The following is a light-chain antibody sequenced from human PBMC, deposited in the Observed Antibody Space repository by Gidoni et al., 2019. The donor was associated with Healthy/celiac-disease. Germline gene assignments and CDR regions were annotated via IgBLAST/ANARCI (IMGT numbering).Light chain of an antibody. CDR1: HSVISY. J-gene: IGKJ3*01. V-gene: IGKV3-11*01. CDR3: QQRSTWFT. Sequence: EIVLTQSPSTLSLSPGERATLSYKDSHSVISYLAWSQQTPGQPPRLLIYDASNRATGLPSMFSGSWSGTDFPLIISCLAPEFFAVYYCQQRSTWFTFGPGTKVEIK. CDR2: DAS.